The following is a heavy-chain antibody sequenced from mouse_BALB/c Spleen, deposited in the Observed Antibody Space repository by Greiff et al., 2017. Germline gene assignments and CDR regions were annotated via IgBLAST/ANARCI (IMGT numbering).Heavy chain of an antibody. J-gene: IGHJ2*01. V-gene: IGHV5-17*02. CDR1: GFTFSSFG. CDR2: ISSGSSTI. Sequence: EVKLMESGGGLVQPGGSRKLSCAASGFTFSSFGMHWVRQAPEKGLEWVAYISSGSSTIYYADTVKGRFTISRDNPKNTLFLQMTSLRSEDTAMYYCARWGAGNFDYWGQGTTLTVSS. CDR3: ARWGAGNFDY. D-gene: IGHD3-3*01.